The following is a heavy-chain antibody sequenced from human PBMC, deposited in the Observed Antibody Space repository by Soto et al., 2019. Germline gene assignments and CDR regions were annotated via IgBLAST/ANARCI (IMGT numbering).Heavy chain of an antibody. V-gene: IGHV4-30-2*01. CDR1: GGSISSGGYS. D-gene: IGHD4-17*01. J-gene: IGHJ4*02. CDR2: IYHSGST. Sequence: QLQLQESGSGLVKPSQTLSLTCAVSGGSISSGGYSCNWIRQPPGKGLEWIGYIYHSGSTYYNPSLKRRITISVDRSKNQFSLKLSSVTAADTAVYYCARGMTTVTTFDYCGQGTLVTVSS. CDR3: ARGMTTVTTFDY.